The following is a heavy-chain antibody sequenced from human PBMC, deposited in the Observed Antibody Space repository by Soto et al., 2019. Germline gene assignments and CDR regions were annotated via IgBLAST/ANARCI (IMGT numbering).Heavy chain of an antibody. CDR3: ARVYSSSGPIDY. D-gene: IGHD6-6*01. Sequence: PSETLSLTCIVSGGSISSVCYYWSWLLQNPGKGLELIGYIYYSGSTYYNTSLKSRVTITVDTSKKQCSLKLSSVTAADTAVYYCARVYSSSGPIDYWGQGTLVTVSS. CDR2: IYYSGST. CDR1: GGSISSVCYY. V-gene: IGHV4-31*03. J-gene: IGHJ4*02.